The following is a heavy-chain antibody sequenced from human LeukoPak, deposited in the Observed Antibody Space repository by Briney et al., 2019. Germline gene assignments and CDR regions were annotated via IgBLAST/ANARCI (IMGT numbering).Heavy chain of an antibody. CDR3: ARAYGSGKRFDP. Sequence: ASVKVSCKASGYTFTGYYMHWVRQAPGQGLKWMGWINPNSGGTNYAQKLQGRVPMTTDTSTSTAYMELRSLRSDDTAVYYCARAYGSGKRFDPWGQGTLVTVSS. D-gene: IGHD3-10*01. CDR1: GYTFTGYY. J-gene: IGHJ5*02. V-gene: IGHV1-2*02. CDR2: INPNSGGT.